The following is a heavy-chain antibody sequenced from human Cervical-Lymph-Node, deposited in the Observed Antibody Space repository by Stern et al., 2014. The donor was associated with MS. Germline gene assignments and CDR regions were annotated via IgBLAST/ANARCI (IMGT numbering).Heavy chain of an antibody. CDR1: GFTFSSYG. J-gene: IGHJ6*02. Sequence: VQLVESGGGVVQPGRSLRLSCAASGFTFSSYGMHWVRQAPGKGLEWVAVISYDGSNKYYADSVKGRFTISRDNSKNTLYLQMNSLRAEDTAVYYCAKDSVDFWSGSPFGYGMDVWGQGTTVTVSS. CDR3: AKDSVDFWSGSPFGYGMDV. V-gene: IGHV3-30*18. D-gene: IGHD3-3*01. CDR2: ISYDGSNK.